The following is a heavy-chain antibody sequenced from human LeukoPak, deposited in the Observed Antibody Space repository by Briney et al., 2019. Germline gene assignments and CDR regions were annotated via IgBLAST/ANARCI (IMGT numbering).Heavy chain of an antibody. CDR1: SGSISSYY. CDR3: ARGACGYYYYYGMDV. J-gene: IGHJ6*02. Sequence: PSETLSLTCTVSSGSISSYYWSWIRQPPGKGLEWIGYIYYSGSTNYNPSLKSRVTISVDTSKNQFSLKLSSVTAADTAVYYCARGACGYYYYYGMDVWGQGTTVTVSS. CDR2: IYYSGST. D-gene: IGHD3-16*01. V-gene: IGHV4-59*01.